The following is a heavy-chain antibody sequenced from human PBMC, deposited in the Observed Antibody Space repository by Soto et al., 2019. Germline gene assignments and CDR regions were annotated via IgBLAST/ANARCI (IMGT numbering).Heavy chain of an antibody. V-gene: IGHV3-21*06. Sequence: KPVGSLRLSCAASGFTFSSYSVNWVRQAPGKGLEWVSSISSDSYYIDFADSVKGRFTISRDDVSNSVSLQMDSLRVEDTGIYYCARYDAFKAFDLWGQGTMVTVSS. CDR2: ISSDSYYI. CDR3: ARYDAFKAFDL. CDR1: GFTFSSYS. D-gene: IGHD1-1*01. J-gene: IGHJ3*01.